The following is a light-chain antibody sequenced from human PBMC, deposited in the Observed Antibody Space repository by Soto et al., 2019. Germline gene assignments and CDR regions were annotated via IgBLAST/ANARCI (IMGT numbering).Light chain of an antibody. CDR2: GAS. CDR1: QSVNSVY. CDR3: QQLGTPPWT. J-gene: IGKJ1*01. Sequence: EVVLTQSPGTLSLSPGERATLSCRASQSVNSVYLAWYQQKPGQPPRLLIYGASSRATGIPDRFSGSGSGTDFTLTISRLEAEDFAVYYCQQLGTPPWTFGQGTKVESK. V-gene: IGKV3-20*01.